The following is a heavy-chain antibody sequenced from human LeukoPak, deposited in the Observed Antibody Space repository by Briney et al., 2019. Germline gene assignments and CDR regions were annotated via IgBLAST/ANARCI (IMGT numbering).Heavy chain of an antibody. V-gene: IGHV3-33*01. CDR1: GFTFRSCG. CDR3: AREDTPAYYGSGSYLDNWFDP. D-gene: IGHD3-10*01. Sequence: GRSLRLSCAASGFTFRSCGMHWVRQAPGKGLEWVAVIWYNGSNEYYADSVKGRFTISRDNSKNTLYLQMNSLRAEDTAVYYCAREDTPAYYGSGSYLDNWFDPWGQGTLVTVSS. J-gene: IGHJ5*02. CDR2: IWYNGSNE.